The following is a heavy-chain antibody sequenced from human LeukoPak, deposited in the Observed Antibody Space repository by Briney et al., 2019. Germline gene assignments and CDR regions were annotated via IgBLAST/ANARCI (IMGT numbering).Heavy chain of an antibody. CDR2: IYTSGST. Sequence: SETLSLTCTVSGGSISSYYWSWIRQPAGVGLEWIGRIYTSGSTNYNPSLKSRVTMSVDTSKNQFSLKLSSVTAADTAVYYCARDCPRSYSSCWYGKWFDPWGQGTLVTVSS. CDR1: GGSISSYY. V-gene: IGHV4-4*07. J-gene: IGHJ5*02. D-gene: IGHD6-13*01. CDR3: ARDCPRSYSSCWYGKWFDP.